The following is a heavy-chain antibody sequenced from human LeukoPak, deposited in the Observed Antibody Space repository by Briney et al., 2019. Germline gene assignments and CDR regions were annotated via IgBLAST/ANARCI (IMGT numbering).Heavy chain of an antibody. Sequence: GGSLRLSCEASGFTFSDHWMTWVRQAPGKGLEWVANIKQGGSQKYYVDSVKGRFTISRDDVKSTLFLQMNNLRAEDSALYYCARGPNFGDYADFLDSWGQGTLVTVSS. V-gene: IGHV3-7*01. CDR2: IKQGGSQK. J-gene: IGHJ4*02. D-gene: IGHD4-17*01. CDR3: ARGPNFGDYADFLDS. CDR1: GFTFSDHW.